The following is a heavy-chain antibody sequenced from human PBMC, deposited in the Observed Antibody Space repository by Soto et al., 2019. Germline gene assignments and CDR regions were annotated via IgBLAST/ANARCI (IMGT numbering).Heavy chain of an antibody. V-gene: IGHV3-74*01. CDR3: ASGRELSGRAVDY. D-gene: IGHD3-16*02. Sequence: PGGSLRLSCAASGFTFSSYWMHWVRQAPGKGLVWVSRINSDGSSTSYADSVKGRFTISRDNAKNTLYLQMNSLRAEDTAVYYCASGRELSGRAVDYWGQGTLVTVSS. J-gene: IGHJ4*02. CDR1: GFTFSSYW. CDR2: INSDGSST.